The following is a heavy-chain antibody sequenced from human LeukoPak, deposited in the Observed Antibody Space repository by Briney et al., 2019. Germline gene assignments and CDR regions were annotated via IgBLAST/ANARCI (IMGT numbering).Heavy chain of an antibody. D-gene: IGHD6-13*01. Sequence: GGSLRLSCASSRFTFSSYAMGWVRQAPGKALEGVSRISANGDTIKYADSVKGRFTISRDNAKNTVLLQMNSLRVDDTAVYYCAKEGRIAAGTGDYFDYWGQGTLVTVSS. V-gene: IGHV3-23*01. CDR3: AKEGRIAAGTGDYFDY. CDR2: ISANGDTI. J-gene: IGHJ4*02. CDR1: RFTFSSYA.